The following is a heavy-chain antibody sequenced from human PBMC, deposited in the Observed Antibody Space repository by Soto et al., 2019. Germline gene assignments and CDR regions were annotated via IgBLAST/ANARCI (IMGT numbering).Heavy chain of an antibody. CDR2: IYYSGST. D-gene: IGHD1-26*01. CDR3: ATQEVGGSYVYTFDP. V-gene: IGHV4-59*04. J-gene: IGHJ5*02. CDR1: GDSIKAYY. Sequence: SETLSLTCTVSGDSIKAYYWSWIRQPPGKGLEWIGYIYYSGSTYYNPSLKSRVTISVDTSKNQLSLKLSSVTAADTAVYYCATQEVGGSYVYTFDPWGQGTLVTVSS.